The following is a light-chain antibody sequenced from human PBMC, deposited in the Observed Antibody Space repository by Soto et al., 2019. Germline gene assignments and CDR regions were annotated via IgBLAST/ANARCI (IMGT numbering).Light chain of an antibody. CDR2: GVS. Sequence: ETMMTQSPDTLSVSLGERATLSCRASQSVSSSYLAWYQQKPGQAPRLLIYGVSTRATGIPARFSGSGSGTEFTLTISSLQSEDSAVYYCQQYDKWPSLTFGGGTKVDIK. V-gene: IGKV3-15*01. CDR3: QQYDKWPSLT. J-gene: IGKJ4*01. CDR1: QSVSSSY.